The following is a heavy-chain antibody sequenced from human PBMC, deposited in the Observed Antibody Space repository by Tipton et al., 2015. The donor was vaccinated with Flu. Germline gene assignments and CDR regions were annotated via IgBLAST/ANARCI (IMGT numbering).Heavy chain of an antibody. J-gene: IGHJ4*02. Sequence: TLSLTCAVSGYSISSGYYWGWVRQPPGKGLEWIGTIYHSGSTYYNPSLKSRLTMSVDTSKNQFSLKLSSVTAADTAVYYCARHTGDSVRGVIDYWGQGTLVTFSS. CDR2: IYHSGST. CDR3: ARHTGDSVRGVIDY. V-gene: IGHV4-38-2*01. D-gene: IGHD3-10*02. CDR1: GYSISSGYY.